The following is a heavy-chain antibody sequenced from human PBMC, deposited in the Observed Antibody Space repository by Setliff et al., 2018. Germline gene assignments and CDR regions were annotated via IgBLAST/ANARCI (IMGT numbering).Heavy chain of an antibody. D-gene: IGHD2-8*01. CDR2: ISAHTGNT. CDR3: SRLVRYCTTTTCQTLSGGEH. Sequence: ASVKVSCKTSGYTFNDYGIAWVRQAPGQGLEWMGWISAHTGNTYYTPKLHGRLTMTTDTSTDTAFLDLRSLRSDDTAIYYCSRLVRYCTTTTCQTLSGGEHWGPGTLVTVSS. V-gene: IGHV1-18*01. J-gene: IGHJ1*01. CDR1: GYTFNDYG.